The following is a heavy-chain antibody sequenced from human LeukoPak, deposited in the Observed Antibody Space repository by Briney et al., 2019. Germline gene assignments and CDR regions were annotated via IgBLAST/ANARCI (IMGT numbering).Heavy chain of an antibody. CDR1: EFTFSSYW. Sequence: GGSLRLSCAASEFTFSSYWMSWVRQAPGKGLEWVANIKQDGGEKYYLDSVKGRFTVSRDNAKDTLYLQMNSLRVEDTAVYYCARGRPHCNDYWGQGTLVTVSS. CDR3: ARGRPHCNDY. D-gene: IGHD2/OR15-2a*01. J-gene: IGHJ4*02. V-gene: IGHV3-7*01. CDR2: IKQDGGEK.